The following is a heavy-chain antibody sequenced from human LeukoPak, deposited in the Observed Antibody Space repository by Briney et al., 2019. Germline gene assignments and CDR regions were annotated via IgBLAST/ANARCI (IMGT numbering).Heavy chain of an antibody. V-gene: IGHV3-11*01. Sequence: PGGSLRLSCAASGFTFSDYYMGWIRQAPGKGLEWISYISRTIYYADSVKGRFTISRDNAKNSLYLQMNSLRAEDTAVYYCARRIWGADSQSHTFDIWGQGTLVTVSS. CDR2: ISRTI. CDR3: ARRIWGADSQSHTFDI. D-gene: IGHD3-16*01. CDR1: GFTFSDYY. J-gene: IGHJ3*02.